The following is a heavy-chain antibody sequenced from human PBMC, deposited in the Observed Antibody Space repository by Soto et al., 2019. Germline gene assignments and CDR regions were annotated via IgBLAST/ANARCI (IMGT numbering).Heavy chain of an antibody. Sequence: QVQLVQSGAEVKKPGASVKVSCKASGYTFTSYDINWVRQATGQGLERMGWMNPNSGNTGYAQKFQGRVTMTRNTSISTAYMELSSLRSEDTAVYYCARGRTIFGVVNFDYWGQGTLVTVSS. V-gene: IGHV1-8*01. CDR2: MNPNSGNT. CDR1: GYTFTSYD. J-gene: IGHJ4*02. CDR3: ARGRTIFGVVNFDY. D-gene: IGHD3-3*01.